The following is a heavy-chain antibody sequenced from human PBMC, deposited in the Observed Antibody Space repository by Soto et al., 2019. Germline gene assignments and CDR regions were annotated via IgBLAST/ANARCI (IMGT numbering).Heavy chain of an antibody. V-gene: IGHV2-5*02. CDR2: IYWDDDK. J-gene: IGHJ5*01. CDR1: GFSLSTHGVG. Sequence: QITLKESGPTLMKPTQTLTLTCTFSGFSLSTHGVGVGWIRQPAGKALEWLALIYWDDDKRYSASLNSRLTITKDTSKNQVVLTMTNVDPVDTATYYCAHAMLYCTGGSCSTWFDSWGPGTLVTVSS. CDR3: AHAMLYCTGGSCSTWFDS. D-gene: IGHD2-15*01.